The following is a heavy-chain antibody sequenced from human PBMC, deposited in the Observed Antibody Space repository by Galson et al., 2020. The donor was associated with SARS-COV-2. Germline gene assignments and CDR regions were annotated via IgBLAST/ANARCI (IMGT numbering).Heavy chain of an antibody. Sequence: KSGESLSLSCAASGFTFSDYYMSWIRQAPGKGLEWVSYISSSGSTIYYADSVKGRFTTSRDNAKNSLYLQMNSLRAEDTAVYYCASDWAREAGYYGSGERVGYWGQGTMVTVCS. D-gene: IGHD3-10*01. V-gene: IGHV3-11*01. CDR2: ISSSGSTI. J-gene: IGHJ4*02. CDR1: GFTFSDYY. CDR3: ASDWAREAGYYGSGERVGY.